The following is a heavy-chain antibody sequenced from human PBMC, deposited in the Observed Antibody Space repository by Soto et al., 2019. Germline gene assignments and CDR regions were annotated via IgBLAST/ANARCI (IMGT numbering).Heavy chain of an antibody. CDR2: IRRKTNNYAT. CDR1: GFSFSDSG. Sequence: EVRLVESGGGLVQPGGSLRLSCAASGFSFSDSGIHWVRQASGKGLEWVGRIRRKTNNYATAYAASVEGRFSISRDDSKHTEFLQMNSLKTEDTAVYYCTRLTYYMDVWGKGTTVTVSS. D-gene: IGHD2-21*01. J-gene: IGHJ6*04. CDR3: TRLTYYMDV. V-gene: IGHV3-73*01.